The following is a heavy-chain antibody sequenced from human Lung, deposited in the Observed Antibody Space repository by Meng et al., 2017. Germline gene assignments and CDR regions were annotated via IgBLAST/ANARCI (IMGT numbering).Heavy chain of an antibody. J-gene: IGHJ1*01. CDR2: INRDGTKP. V-gene: IGHV3-74*01. CDR3: TNDRLNH. Sequence: VMLGESGGGLVPPGGSLRLSCAASGFTFTDHWMHWVRQGPGKGLVWVSRINRDGTKPTYADSVKGRFTISRDNAKNTLYLQMNNLRAEDTAFYYCTNDRLNHWGQGALVTVSS. D-gene: IGHD1-1*01. CDR1: GFTFTDHW.